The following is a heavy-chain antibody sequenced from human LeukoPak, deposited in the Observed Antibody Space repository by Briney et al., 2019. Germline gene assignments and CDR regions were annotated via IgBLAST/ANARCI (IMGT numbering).Heavy chain of an antibody. D-gene: IGHD3-22*01. Sequence: GGSLRLSCEASGFTFSSYWMSWVRQAPGKGLEWVANIKQDGSEKYYVDSVKGRFTISRDNAKNSLYLQMNSLRAEDTAVYYCARDDSSGYYYSYDAFDIWGQGTMVTVSS. CDR1: GFTFSSYW. CDR2: IKQDGSEK. V-gene: IGHV3-7*01. CDR3: ARDDSSGYYYSYDAFDI. J-gene: IGHJ3*02.